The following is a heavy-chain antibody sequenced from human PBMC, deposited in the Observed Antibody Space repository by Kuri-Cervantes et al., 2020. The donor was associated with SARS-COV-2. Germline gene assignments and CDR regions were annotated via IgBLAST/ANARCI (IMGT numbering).Heavy chain of an antibody. CDR1: GFTFSSYS. V-gene: IGHV3-21*01. D-gene: IGHD3-3*01. Sequence: GGSLRLSCAASGFTFSSYSMNWVRQAPGKGLEWVSSISSSSSYIYYADSVKGRFTISRDNAKNSLYLQMNSLRAEDTAVYYCARPERFFGVVIPQGGAFDIWGQGTMVTVSS. J-gene: IGHJ3*02. CDR2: ISSSSSYI. CDR3: ARPERFFGVVIPQGGAFDI.